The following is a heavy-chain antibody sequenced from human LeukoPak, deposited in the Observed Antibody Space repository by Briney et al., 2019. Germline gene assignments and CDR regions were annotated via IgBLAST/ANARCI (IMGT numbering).Heavy chain of an antibody. CDR1: GFTFSDYY. J-gene: IGHJ4*02. CDR3: AKDKYWESSDWPSLDY. Sequence: PGGSLRLSCAASGFTFSDYYMSWIRQAPGKGLEWVSYISSRGSTIYYADSVKGRFTISRDNSKNTLYLQMNSLRAEDTAVYYCAKDKYWESSDWPSLDYWGQGTLVTVSS. V-gene: IGHV3-11*04. CDR2: ISSRGSTI. D-gene: IGHD6-25*01.